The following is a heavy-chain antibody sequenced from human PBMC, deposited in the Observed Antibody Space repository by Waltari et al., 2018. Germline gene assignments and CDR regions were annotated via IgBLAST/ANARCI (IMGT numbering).Heavy chain of an antibody. CDR3: ALPDYCTGGVCYTDY. V-gene: IGHV2-5*01. CDR1: GFSLSTSGVG. D-gene: IGHD2-8*02. Sequence: QITLKESGPTLVKPTQTLTLTCTFSGFSLSTSGVGVGWIRQPPGKALEWLALIYWNDDKRYSPSRKSRLTITKDTSKNQVVLTMTNMDPVDTATYYCALPDYCTGGVCYTDYWGQGTLVTVSS. CDR2: IYWNDDK. J-gene: IGHJ4*02.